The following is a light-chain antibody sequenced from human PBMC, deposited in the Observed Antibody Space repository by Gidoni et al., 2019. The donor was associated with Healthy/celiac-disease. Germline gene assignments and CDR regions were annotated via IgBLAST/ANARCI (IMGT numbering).Light chain of an antibody. CDR2: GNS. CDR1: SSNIGAGYD. V-gene: IGLV1-40*01. Sequence: QSVLTPPPSVSGAPGQRVTTSCTGSSSNIGAGYDVQWYQQLPGTAPKLLIYGNSNRPSGVPDRFSGAKSGTSASLAITGLQAEDEADYDCQSYDSSLSVLFGGGTKLTVL. J-gene: IGLJ2*01. CDR3: QSYDSSLSVL.